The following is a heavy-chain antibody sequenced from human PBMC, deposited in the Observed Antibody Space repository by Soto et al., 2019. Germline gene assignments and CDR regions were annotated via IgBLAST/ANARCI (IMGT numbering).Heavy chain of an antibody. V-gene: IGHV3-48*04. CDR2: ISSSGGSA. CDR1: GFTFRSYS. CDR3: SRAPFDSSGYFVY. Sequence: PGGSLRLSGAASGFTFRSYSMNWVRQAPGKGLEWVAAISSSGGSAYYADSVKGRFTNSRDNSKNTLFLQMSSLRPEDTAVYLCSRAPFDSSGYFVYWGQGTLVTVSS. D-gene: IGHD3-22*01. J-gene: IGHJ4*02.